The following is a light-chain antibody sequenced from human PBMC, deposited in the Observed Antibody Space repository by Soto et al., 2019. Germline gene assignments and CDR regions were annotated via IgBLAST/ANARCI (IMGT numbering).Light chain of an antibody. J-gene: IGLJ1*01. CDR2: DNN. CDR1: SSNIGNNY. CDR3: GTWDSSLSAGL. Sequence: QSVLTQPPSVSAAPGQKVTISCSGSSSNIGNNYVSWYQQLPGTAPKLLIYDNNKRPSGIPDRFSGSKYGTSATLGITGLQTGDEADYYCGTWDSSLSAGLFGTGTKVTV. V-gene: IGLV1-51*01.